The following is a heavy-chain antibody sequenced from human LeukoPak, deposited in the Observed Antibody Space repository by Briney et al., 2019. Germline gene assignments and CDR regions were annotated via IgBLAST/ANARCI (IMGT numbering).Heavy chain of an antibody. Sequence: GGSLRLSCAASEFSVGSNYMTWVRQAPGKGLEWVSLIYSGGSTYYADSVKGRFTISRDNSKNTLYLQMNSLRAEDTAVYYCAKSSSWYRKDAFDIWGQGTMVTVSS. CDR3: AKSSSWYRKDAFDI. J-gene: IGHJ3*02. V-gene: IGHV3-66*01. CDR1: EFSVGSNY. D-gene: IGHD6-13*01. CDR2: IYSGGST.